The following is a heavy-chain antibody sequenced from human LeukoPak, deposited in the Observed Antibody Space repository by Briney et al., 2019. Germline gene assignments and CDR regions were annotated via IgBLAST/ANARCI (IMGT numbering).Heavy chain of an antibody. CDR3: AKGSTMVRGVIPHWYFDL. Sequence: PGGTLRLSCAASGFTFSSYGMSWVRQAPGKGLEWVSAISGSGGSTYYADSVKGRFTISRDNSKNTLYLQMNSLRAEDTAVYYCAKGSTMVRGVIPHWYFDLWGRGTLVTVSS. D-gene: IGHD3-10*01. V-gene: IGHV3-23*01. CDR1: GFTFSSYG. J-gene: IGHJ2*01. CDR2: ISGSGGST.